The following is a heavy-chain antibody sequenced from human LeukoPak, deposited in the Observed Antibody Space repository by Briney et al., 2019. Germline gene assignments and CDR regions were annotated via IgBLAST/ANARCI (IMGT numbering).Heavy chain of an antibody. CDR1: GYTFTSYD. CDR2: MNPNSGNT. V-gene: IGHV1-8*01. Sequence: GASVKVSCKASGYTFTSYDINWVRQATGQGLEWMGWMNPNSGNTGYAQKFQGRVTMTRNTSISTAYMELSSLRSEDTAVYYCARGVDYDFWSGYYDGYYYYGMDVWGQGTTVTVSS. CDR3: ARGVDYDFWSGYYDGYYYYGMDV. D-gene: IGHD3-3*01. J-gene: IGHJ6*02.